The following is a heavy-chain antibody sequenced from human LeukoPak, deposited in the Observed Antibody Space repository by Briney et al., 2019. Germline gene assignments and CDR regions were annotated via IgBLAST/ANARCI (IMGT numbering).Heavy chain of an antibody. Sequence: GASVKVSCKASGYNFTDYYMHWGRQAPGQGLEWMGWINPNSGGTNYAQKFQGRVTMTRDTSISTAYMELSRLRSDDTAVYYCARALGIAVAGTCLDYWGQGTLVTVSS. CDR3: ARALGIAVAGTCLDY. CDR2: INPNSGGT. V-gene: IGHV1-2*02. CDR1: GYNFTDYY. J-gene: IGHJ4*02. D-gene: IGHD6-19*01.